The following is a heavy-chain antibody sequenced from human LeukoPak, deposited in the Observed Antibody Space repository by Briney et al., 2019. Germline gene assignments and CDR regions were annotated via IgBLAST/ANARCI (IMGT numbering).Heavy chain of an antibody. CDR1: GFTFSSYW. CDR2: IKQDGSEK. Sequence: GGSLRLSCAASGFTFSSYWMSWVRQAPGKGLEWVANIKQDGSEKYYVDSVKGRFTISRDNAKNSLYLQMNSLRAEDTAVYYCARDKTLPPHSIAAAVNDYWGQGTLVTVSS. J-gene: IGHJ4*02. D-gene: IGHD6-13*01. CDR3: ARDKTLPPHSIAAAVNDY. V-gene: IGHV3-7*01.